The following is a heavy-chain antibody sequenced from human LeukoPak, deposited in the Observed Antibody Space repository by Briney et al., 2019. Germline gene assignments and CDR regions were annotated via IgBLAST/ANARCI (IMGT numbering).Heavy chain of an antibody. D-gene: IGHD3-10*01. J-gene: IGHJ4*02. V-gene: IGHV3-66*02. CDR1: GLSVSSNY. Sequence: GGSLRLSCGASGLSVSSNYMSWVRQAPGKGLEGVSVIYSDGSTYYADSVKGRFTISRDNSKNTLYLQMNSLRVEDTAVYYCVRGMGVSMLYYFDYWGQGTLVTVSS. CDR3: VRGMGVSMLYYFDY. CDR2: IYSDGST.